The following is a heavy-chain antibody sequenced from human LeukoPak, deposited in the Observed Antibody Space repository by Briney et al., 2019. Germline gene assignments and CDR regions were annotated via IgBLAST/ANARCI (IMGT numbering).Heavy chain of an antibody. CDR2: ISSSSSYI. CDR1: GFTFSNYS. V-gene: IGHV3-21*01. CDR3: ARAEGWNVPDY. Sequence: GGSLRLSCAASGFTFSNYSMNWVRQAPGKGLEWVSSISSSSSYIYYADSVKGRFTISRDNAKNSLYLQMNSLRAEDTAVYYCARAEGWNVPDYWGQGTLVTVSS. J-gene: IGHJ4*02. D-gene: IGHD1-1*01.